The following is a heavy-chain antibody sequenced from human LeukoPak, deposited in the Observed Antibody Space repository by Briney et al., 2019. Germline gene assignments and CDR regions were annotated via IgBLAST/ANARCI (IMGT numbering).Heavy chain of an antibody. CDR2: INPNSGGT. CDR1: GYTFTGYY. Sequence: GASVKVSCKASGYTFTGYYMHWVRQAPGQGLEWMGWINPNSGGTNYAQKFQGRVTMTRDTSISTAYMELSRLRSDDTAVYYCARTYYDILTGYYGGYYYMDVWGKGTTVTISS. V-gene: IGHV1-2*02. J-gene: IGHJ6*03. CDR3: ARTYYDILTGYYGGYYYMDV. D-gene: IGHD3-9*01.